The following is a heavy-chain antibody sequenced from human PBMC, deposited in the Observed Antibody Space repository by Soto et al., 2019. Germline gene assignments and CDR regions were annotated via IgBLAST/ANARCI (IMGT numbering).Heavy chain of an antibody. Sequence: VQLVESGGGVVQPGRSLRLSCAASGSTFSNYGMHWVRQAPGKGPEWVAVIWYDGSNKYYGESVKGRFSISRDNSKNTLYLDINSLRTEDTAVSYCARDGGSHGPSYFDSWGQGSPVIVSS. CDR1: GSTFSNYG. J-gene: IGHJ4*02. D-gene: IGHD3-16*01. CDR3: ARDGGSHGPSYFDS. V-gene: IGHV3-33*01. CDR2: IWYDGSNK.